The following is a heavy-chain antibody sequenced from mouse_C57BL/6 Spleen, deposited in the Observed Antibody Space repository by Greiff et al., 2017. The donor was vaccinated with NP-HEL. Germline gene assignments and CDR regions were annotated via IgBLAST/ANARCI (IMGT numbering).Heavy chain of an antibody. CDR3: AREGSSYVGFAY. D-gene: IGHD1-1*01. CDR2: ISDGGSYT. CDR1: GFTFSSYA. Sequence: VQLQESGGGLVKPGGSLKLSCAASGFTFSSYAMSWVRQTPEKRLEWVATISDGGSYTYYPDNVKGRFTISRDNAKNNLYLQMSHLKSEDTAMYYCAREGSSYVGFAYWGQGTLVTVSA. J-gene: IGHJ3*01. V-gene: IGHV5-4*01.